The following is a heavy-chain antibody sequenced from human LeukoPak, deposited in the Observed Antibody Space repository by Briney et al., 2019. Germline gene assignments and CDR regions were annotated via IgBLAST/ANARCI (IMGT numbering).Heavy chain of an antibody. D-gene: IGHD2-2*02. V-gene: IGHV1-46*01. CDR3: ARVAAEVVGVPGAIGFGWLRRDYYYMDV. Sequence: ASVKVSCKASGYTFTSYYMHWVRQAPGEGLEWMGVINPSGGSTSYAQKFQGRVTMTRDMSTSTVYMELSSLRSEDTAVYYCARVAAEVVGVPGAIGFGWLRRDYYYMDVWGKGTTVTVSS. CDR2: INPSGGST. J-gene: IGHJ6*03. CDR1: GYTFTSYY.